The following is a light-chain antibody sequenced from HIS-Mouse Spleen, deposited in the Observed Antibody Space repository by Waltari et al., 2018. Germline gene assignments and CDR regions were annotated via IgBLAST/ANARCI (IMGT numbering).Light chain of an antibody. Sequence: QSVLTQPPSASGTPGQRVPISCSGSSSTTGSNYGYWYQQLPGTAPKLLIYRNNQRPSGVPDRFYGSKSGTSASLAISGLRSEDEADYYCAAWDDSLSGPVFGGGTKLTVL. CDR2: RNN. CDR1: SSTTGSNY. CDR3: AAWDDSLSGPV. V-gene: IGLV1-47*01. J-gene: IGLJ3*02.